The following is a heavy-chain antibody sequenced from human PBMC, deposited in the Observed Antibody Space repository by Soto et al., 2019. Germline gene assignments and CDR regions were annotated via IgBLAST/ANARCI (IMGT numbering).Heavy chain of an antibody. J-gene: IGHJ4*02. CDR1: GGSISSYY. V-gene: IGHV4-59*12. CDR2: VYYSGTT. Sequence: SETLSLTCTVSGGSISSYYWTWIRQPPGKGLEWVGYVYYSGTTYYNPSLQSRVTISVDTSKNQFSLKLSSVTAADTAVYYCARGRGYSYGRPYYVDYWGQGTLVTVSS. CDR3: ARGRGYSYGRPYYVDY. D-gene: IGHD5-18*01.